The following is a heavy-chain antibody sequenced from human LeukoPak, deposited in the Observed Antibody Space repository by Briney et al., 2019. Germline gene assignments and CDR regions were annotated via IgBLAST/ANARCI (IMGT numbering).Heavy chain of an antibody. CDR3: ARDSLRSGYSYGLVDYFDY. D-gene: IGHD5-18*01. V-gene: IGHV1-2*06. Sequence: SVKVSCKASGYTFTGYYMHWVRQAPGQGLEWMGRINPNSGGTNYAQKFQGRVTMTRDTSISTAYMELSRLRSDDTAVYYCARDSLRSGYSYGLVDYFDYWGQGTLVTVSS. J-gene: IGHJ4*02. CDR2: INPNSGGT. CDR1: GYTFTGYY.